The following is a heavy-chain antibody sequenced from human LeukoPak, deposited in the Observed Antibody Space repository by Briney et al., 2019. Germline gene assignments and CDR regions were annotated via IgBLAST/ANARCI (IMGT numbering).Heavy chain of an antibody. V-gene: IGHV3-13*01. CDR1: GFTFSSYD. CDR3: ARSIAVAGENWFDP. J-gene: IGHJ5*02. CDR2: IGTAGDT. D-gene: IGHD6-19*01. Sequence: GGSLRLSCAASGFTFSSYDMHWVRQATGKGLEWVSAIGTAGDTYYPGSVKGRFTISRENAKNSLYLQMNSLRAGDTAVYYCARSIAVAGENWFDPWGQGTLVTVSS.